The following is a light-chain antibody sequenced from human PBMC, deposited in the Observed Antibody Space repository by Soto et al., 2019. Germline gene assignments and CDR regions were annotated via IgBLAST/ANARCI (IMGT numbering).Light chain of an antibody. CDR3: MKGTHWPLT. CDR2: KAS. J-gene: IGKJ4*01. Sequence: DVVMTQSPLSLPVTLGQPASISCRSSQSLVYSDGNTYLNWFQQRPGQSPRRLIYKASNRDSGVPDRFSGSGSGPDFTLKISRVEAEDVGVYYCMKGTHWPLTFGGGTKVEIK. CDR1: QSLVYSDGNTY. V-gene: IGKV2-30*01.